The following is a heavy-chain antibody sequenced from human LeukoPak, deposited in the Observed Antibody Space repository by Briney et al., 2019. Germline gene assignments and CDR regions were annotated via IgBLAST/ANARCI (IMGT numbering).Heavy chain of an antibody. CDR2: ISSNGGST. D-gene: IGHD3-10*01. CDR1: GFTFCNYP. J-gene: IGHJ4*02. CDR3: AKDRGISSRGPFDY. Sequence: PGGSLRLSCSASGFTFCNYPMHWVRQAPGKGLEFVSVISSNGGSTYDADSVKGRFTISRDNSKNILYLQMSSLKTEDTALYYCAKDRGISSRGPFDYWGQGTLVTVSS. V-gene: IGHV3-64D*06.